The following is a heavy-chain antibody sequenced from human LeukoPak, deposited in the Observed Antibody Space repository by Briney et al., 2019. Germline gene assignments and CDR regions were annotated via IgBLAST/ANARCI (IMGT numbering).Heavy chain of an antibody. V-gene: IGHV3-74*01. CDR1: GFTFSNYW. J-gene: IGHJ5*02. Sequence: PGESLRLSCATSGFTFSNYWMSWLRQAPGKGLVWVSRIKYDGSSATYAESVKGRFTISRDNARNTLYLQMNSLRVDDTAVYHCAKSDWFDPWGRGILVTVSS. CDR3: AKSDWFDP. CDR2: IKYDGSSA.